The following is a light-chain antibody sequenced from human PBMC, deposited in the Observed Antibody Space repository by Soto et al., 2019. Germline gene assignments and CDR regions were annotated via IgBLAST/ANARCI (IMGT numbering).Light chain of an antibody. Sequence: EIVLTQSPATLSLSPGERATLSCRASQSIDTYLGWYQRKPGQAPRLLIYDASNRATGIPTRFSGSGSGTDFTLTISSLEPEDFGVYYCQQRSRWPPITFGQGTRLEIK. V-gene: IGKV3-11*01. CDR2: DAS. J-gene: IGKJ5*01. CDR3: QQRSRWPPIT. CDR1: QSIDTY.